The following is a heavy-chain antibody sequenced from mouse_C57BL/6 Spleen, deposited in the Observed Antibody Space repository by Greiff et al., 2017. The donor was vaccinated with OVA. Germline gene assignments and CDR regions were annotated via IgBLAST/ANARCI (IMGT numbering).Heavy chain of an antibody. Sequence: VQLQQSGPVLVKPGASVKMSCKASGYTFTDYYMNWVKQSHGKSLEWIGVINPYNGGTSYNQKFKGKATLTVDKSSSTAYMELNSLTSEDSAVYYCARYGGSSYAMDYWGQGTSVTVSS. V-gene: IGHV1-19*01. CDR1: GYTFTDYY. CDR2: INPYNGGT. D-gene: IGHD1-1*02. CDR3: ARYGGSSYAMDY. J-gene: IGHJ4*01.